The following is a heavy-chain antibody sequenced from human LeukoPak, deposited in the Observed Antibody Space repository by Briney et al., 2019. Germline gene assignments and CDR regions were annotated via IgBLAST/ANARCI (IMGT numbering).Heavy chain of an antibody. CDR3: ARDLGYSSGPNY. J-gene: IGHJ4*02. Sequence: AGTSLRLSCVASGFTFTDYAFNWVRQAPGKGLEWVSYISGGSSFTYYVDSVKGRFTISRDNAKNSLYLQMNSLRAEDTAVYYCARDLGYSSGPNYWGQGTRVTVSS. D-gene: IGHD6-19*01. CDR2: ISGGSSFT. CDR1: GFTFTDYA. V-gene: IGHV3-21*01.